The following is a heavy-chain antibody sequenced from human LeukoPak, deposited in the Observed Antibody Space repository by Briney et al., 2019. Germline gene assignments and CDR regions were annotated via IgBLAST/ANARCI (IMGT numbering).Heavy chain of an antibody. J-gene: IGHJ4*02. CDR1: GFTFSSYA. CDR2: ISGSGGST. V-gene: IGHV3-23*01. D-gene: IGHD5-18*01. Sequence: GGSLRLSCAASGFTFSSYAMSWVSQAPGKGLEWVSAISGSGGSTYYADSVKGRFTISRDNSKNTLYLQMNSLRAEDTAVYYCAKKDTAMVRQGYFDYWGQGTLVTVTS. CDR3: AKKDTAMVRQGYFDY.